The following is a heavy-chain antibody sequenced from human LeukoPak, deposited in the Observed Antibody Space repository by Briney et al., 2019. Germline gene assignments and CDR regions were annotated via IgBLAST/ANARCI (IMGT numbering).Heavy chain of an antibody. CDR2: ISGSGGST. CDR3: AARIAVAGYGLDY. CDR1: GFTFSSYA. D-gene: IGHD6-19*01. V-gene: IGHV3-23*01. J-gene: IGHJ4*02. Sequence: GGSLRLSCAASGFTFSSYAMSWVRQAPGKGLEWVSAISGSGGSTYYADSVKGRFTISRDNSKNTLYLQMNSLRAEDTAVYYCAARIAVAGYGLDYWGQGTLVTVSS.